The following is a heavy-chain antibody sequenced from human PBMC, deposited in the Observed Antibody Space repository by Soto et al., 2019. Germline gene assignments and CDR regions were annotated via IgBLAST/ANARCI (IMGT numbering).Heavy chain of an antibody. CDR3: ARDLRDYFDY. CDR1: GYTFTSYG. D-gene: IGHD3-16*01. CDR2: ISAYNGNT. Sequence: QVQLVQSGAEVKKPGASVKVSGKASGYTFTSYGISWVRQAPGQVLEWMGWISAYNGNTNYAQKLQGRVTMTTDTTTSTAYMELRSRRSDETAVDYCARDLRDYFDYWGQGTLVTVSS. J-gene: IGHJ4*02. V-gene: IGHV1-18*04.